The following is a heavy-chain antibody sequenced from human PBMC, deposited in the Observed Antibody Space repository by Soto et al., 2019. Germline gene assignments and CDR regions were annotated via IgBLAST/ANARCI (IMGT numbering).Heavy chain of an antibody. V-gene: IGHV3-30*18. D-gene: IGHD6-19*01. Sequence: QVQLVESGGGVVQPGRSLRLSCAASGFTFSSYGIRWVRQAPGKGLEWVAVILYDGSKKYYADSVKGRFTISRDNSKNTLYLQMSSLRAEDTALYYCVKDGSSGWPYFDDMDVWGHGTTVTVSS. CDR2: ILYDGSKK. J-gene: IGHJ6*02. CDR1: GFTFSSYG. CDR3: VKDGSSGWPYFDDMDV.